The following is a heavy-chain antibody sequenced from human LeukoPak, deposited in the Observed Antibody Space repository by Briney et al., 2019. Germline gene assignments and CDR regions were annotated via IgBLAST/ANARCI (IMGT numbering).Heavy chain of an antibody. CDR3: ARTGYCTNSVCLLYYYYYIDV. V-gene: IGHV3-30*02. CDR1: GFTFSSYG. D-gene: IGHD2-8*01. CDR2: IRYDGSNK. Sequence: SGGSLRLSCAASGFTFSSYGMHWVRQAPGKGLEWVAFIRYDGSNKYYADSVKGRFTISRDNSKNTLYLQMNSLRAEYTAVYYCARTGYCTNSVCLLYYYYYIDVWGKGTTVTVSS. J-gene: IGHJ6*03.